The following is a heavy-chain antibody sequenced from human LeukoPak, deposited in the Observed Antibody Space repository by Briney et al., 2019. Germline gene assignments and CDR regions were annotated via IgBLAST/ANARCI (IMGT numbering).Heavy chain of an antibody. Sequence: PGGSLRLSCAASGFTFSSYAMHWVRQAPGKGLEWVAVISYDGSNKYYADSVKGRFTISRDNSKNTLYLQMNSLRAEDTAVYYCARDDCSSTSCYSGGPVFGYWGQGTLVTVSS. V-gene: IGHV3-30-3*01. CDR3: ARDDCSSTSCYSGGPVFGY. J-gene: IGHJ4*02. CDR1: GFTFSSYA. D-gene: IGHD2-2*02. CDR2: ISYDGSNK.